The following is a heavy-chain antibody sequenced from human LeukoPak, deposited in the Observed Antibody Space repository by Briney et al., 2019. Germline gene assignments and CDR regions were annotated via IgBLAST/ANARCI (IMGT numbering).Heavy chain of an antibody. CDR1: GGSFNSYY. CDR2: IYYSGSI. Sequence: SETRSLTCTVSGGSFNSYYWSWIRQPPGKGLEWIGYIYYSGSINYNPSLKSRVTISIDMSKNQFSLKLRSVSAADTAVYYCARGPTKNYFDYWGQGTLVTVSS. J-gene: IGHJ4*02. V-gene: IGHV4-59*01. CDR3: ARGPTKNYFDY.